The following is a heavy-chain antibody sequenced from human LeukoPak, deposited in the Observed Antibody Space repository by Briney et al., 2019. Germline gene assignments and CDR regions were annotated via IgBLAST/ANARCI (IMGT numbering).Heavy chain of an antibody. J-gene: IGHJ4*02. CDR2: IYYSGST. D-gene: IGHD3-10*01. CDR3: ARLYYYGSGSYSYYFDY. V-gene: IGHV4-59*11. CDR1: GGSISSHY. Sequence: PSETLSLTCTVSGGSISSHYWSWIRQPPGKGLEWIGYIYYSGSTNNNPSLKSRVTISVDTSKNQFSLKLSSVTAADTAVYYCARLYYYGSGSYSYYFDYWGQGTLVTVSS.